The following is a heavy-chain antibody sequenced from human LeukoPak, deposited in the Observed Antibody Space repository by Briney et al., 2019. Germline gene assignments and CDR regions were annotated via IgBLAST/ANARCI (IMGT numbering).Heavy chain of an antibody. V-gene: IGHV3-48*03. CDR2: ISSSGSTI. J-gene: IGHJ4*02. Sequence: GGSLRLSCAASGFTFSSYEMNWVRQAPGKGLEWVSYISSSGSTIYYADSVKGRFTISRDNAKNSLYLQMNSLRAEDTAVYYCARGSLGDGSLLIDYWGQGTLVTVSS. CDR3: ARGSLGDGSLLIDY. D-gene: IGHD3-10*01. CDR1: GFTFSSYE.